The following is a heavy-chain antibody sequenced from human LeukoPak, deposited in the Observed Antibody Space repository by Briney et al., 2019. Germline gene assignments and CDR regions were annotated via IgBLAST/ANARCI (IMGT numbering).Heavy chain of an antibody. CDR1: GFTFTSFG. Sequence: GGSLRLSCATSGFTFTSFGMHWVRQASGKGLEWVAVISYDGSNKYYADSVKGRFTISRDNSKNTLYLQMNSLRAEDTAVYYCAREYSSSNFDYWGQGTLVTVSS. D-gene: IGHD6-13*01. J-gene: IGHJ4*02. CDR3: AREYSSSNFDY. CDR2: ISYDGSNK. V-gene: IGHV3-30*03.